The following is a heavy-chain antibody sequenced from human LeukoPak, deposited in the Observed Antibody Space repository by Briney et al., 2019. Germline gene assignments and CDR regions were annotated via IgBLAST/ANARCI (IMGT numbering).Heavy chain of an antibody. CDR2: IYTSGST. J-gene: IGHJ6*02. Sequence: SETLSLACTVSGGSISSYYWSWIRQPPGKGLEWIGYIYTSGSTNYNPSLKSRVTISVDTSKNQFSLKLSSVTAADTAVYYCARVVRYYNVGHYYGMDVWGQGTTVTVSS. D-gene: IGHD3-10*01. CDR1: GGSISSYY. V-gene: IGHV4-4*09. CDR3: ARVVRYYNVGHYYGMDV.